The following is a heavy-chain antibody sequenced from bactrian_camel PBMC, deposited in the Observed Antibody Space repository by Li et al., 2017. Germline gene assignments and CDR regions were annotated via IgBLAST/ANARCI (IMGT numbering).Heavy chain of an antibody. Sequence: DVQLVESGGGSVQAGGSLRLSCVVSGSTYGNCVGWFRQAPGKEREGVARINNDGRKSYADSVKGRFIITRDKGKDLVYLQMNGLQPEDTGMYYCASGCMGWPPAPYDYNYWGQGTQVTVS. CDR1: GSTYGNC. V-gene: IGHV3S66*01. CDR2: INNDGRK. CDR3: ASGCMGWPPAPYDYNY. D-gene: IGHD3*01. J-gene: IGHJ4*01.